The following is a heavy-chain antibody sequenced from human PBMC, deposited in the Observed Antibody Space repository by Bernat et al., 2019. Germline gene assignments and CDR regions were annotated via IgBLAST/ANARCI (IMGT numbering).Heavy chain of an antibody. CDR3: VRRRLSCSAPFDY. J-gene: IGHJ4*02. CDR2: IYPGDSDT. V-gene: IGHV5-51*01. Sequence: EVQLVQSAAEVRKPGESLRISCQGSGYTFTTYWTGWVRQMPGKGLEWVGMIYPGDSDTRYSASVQGKVTISADKSITTPYLQWSSLRASDTAMYYCVRRRLSCSAPFDYWGQGTLVTVSS. CDR1: GYTFTTYW. D-gene: IGHD2-21*01.